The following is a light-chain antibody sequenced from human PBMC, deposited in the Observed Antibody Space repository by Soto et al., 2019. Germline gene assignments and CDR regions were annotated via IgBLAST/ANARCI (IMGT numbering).Light chain of an antibody. Sequence: EIVLTQSPGTLSLSPGERATLFCRASQSISNYLAWYQQRPGQSPRLLIYAASSRATGVPDRFSGGGSATDFTLTVSRLEPEDFAVYHCQQYGTSPWTFGQGTKVEIK. J-gene: IGKJ1*01. CDR1: QSISNY. CDR3: QQYGTSPWT. V-gene: IGKV3-20*01. CDR2: AAS.